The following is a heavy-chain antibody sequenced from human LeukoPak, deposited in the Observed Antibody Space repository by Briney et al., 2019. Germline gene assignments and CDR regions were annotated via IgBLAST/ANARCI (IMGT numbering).Heavy chain of an antibody. V-gene: IGHV4-59*08. Sequence: SETLSLTCTVSGGSISSYYWSWIRQPPGKGLEWIGYIYHSGSTNYNPSLKSRVTISVDTSKNQFSLKLSSVAAADTAVYYCARSPRASSGYFDYWGQGTLVTVSS. CDR2: IYHSGST. CDR1: GGSISSYY. CDR3: ARSPRASSGYFDY. J-gene: IGHJ4*02. D-gene: IGHD1-1*01.